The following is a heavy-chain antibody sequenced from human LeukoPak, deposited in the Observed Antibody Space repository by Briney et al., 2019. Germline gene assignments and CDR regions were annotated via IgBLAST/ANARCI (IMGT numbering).Heavy chain of an antibody. J-gene: IGHJ4*02. CDR3: ARGVFYYDTSGRGYYFDY. Sequence: SETLSLTCTVSGGSIISIIYYWGWIRQSPGKGLEWIGRIYTSGGTVYNPSLKSRVTMSVDTSKNQFSLKLSSVTAADTAVYYCARGVFYYDTSGRGYYFDYWGQGTLVTVSS. D-gene: IGHD3-22*01. CDR2: IYTSGGT. CDR1: GGSIISIIYY. V-gene: IGHV4-39*07.